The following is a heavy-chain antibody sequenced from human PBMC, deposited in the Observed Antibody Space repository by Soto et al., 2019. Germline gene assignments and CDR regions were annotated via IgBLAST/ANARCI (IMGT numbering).Heavy chain of an antibody. CDR3: AKDLGGYLTGDTFDI. CDR1: GFTFSSYG. Sequence: QVQLVESGGGVVQPGRSLRLSCTASGFTFSSYGIHWVRQAPGKGLEWVAVMSYDGSNKLYTDSVKGRFTISRDNSKNTLYLQMDSLRAEDTAVYYCAKDLGGYLTGDTFDIWGQGTMVTVSP. V-gene: IGHV3-30*18. J-gene: IGHJ3*02. CDR2: MSYDGSNK. D-gene: IGHD5-12*01.